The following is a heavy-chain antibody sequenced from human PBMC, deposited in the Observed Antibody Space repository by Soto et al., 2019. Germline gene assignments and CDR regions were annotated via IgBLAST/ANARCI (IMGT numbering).Heavy chain of an antibody. V-gene: IGHV3-30-3*01. CDR2: TSYDGNNR. J-gene: IGHJ4*02. D-gene: IGHD2-21*02. CDR3: AGVYYGGDSVNNF. Sequence: GGSLRLSCAGSGFSFISYVLSWVRQAPGRGLEWVAATSYDGNNRYYADSVKGRFIISRDNSKNTLDLEMETPRPEDTAVYYCAGVYYGGDSVNNFWGQGTPVTVSS. CDR1: GFSFISYV.